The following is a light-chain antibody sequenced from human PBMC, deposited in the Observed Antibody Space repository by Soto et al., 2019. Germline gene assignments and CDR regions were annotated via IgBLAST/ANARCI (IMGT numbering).Light chain of an antibody. CDR1: QSVSSY. Sequence: EIVLTQSPATLSLSPGERATLSCRASQSVSSYLAWYQQKPGQAPRLLIYDTSNRATGIAARFSGSGSGTDFILTSSSLEPEDFAVYYCQQRSNWPTFGGGTKVEIK. CDR2: DTS. V-gene: IGKV3-11*01. CDR3: QQRSNWPT. J-gene: IGKJ4*01.